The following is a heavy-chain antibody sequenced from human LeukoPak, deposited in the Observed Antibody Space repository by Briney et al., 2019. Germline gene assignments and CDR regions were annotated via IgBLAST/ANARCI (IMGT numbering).Heavy chain of an antibody. V-gene: IGHV4-31*03. J-gene: IGHJ4*02. CDR2: IDYSGNT. D-gene: IGHD1-7*01. Sequence: SETLSPTCTVSVGSISNGGYYWSSIPQHPGKGLEWIGYIDYSGNTYYNPSLKSRVTISVDRSKKQFSLKLSSVAAGDTAVYYCARSRTGTTGILDLVYWGGGTLVTVSS. CDR3: ARSRTGTTGILDLVY. CDR1: VGSISNGGYY.